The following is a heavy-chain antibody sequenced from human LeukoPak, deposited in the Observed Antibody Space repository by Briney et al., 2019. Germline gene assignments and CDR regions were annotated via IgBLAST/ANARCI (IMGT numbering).Heavy chain of an antibody. J-gene: IGHJ4*02. CDR1: GFTFSVHV. CDR3: VKEAYRVGHNDY. V-gene: IGHV3-64D*06. CDR2: ISSNGHDT. Sequence: PGGSLRLSCSASGFTFSVHVIHWVRQAPGRGLEFVSAISSNGHDTYYADSVKARFTISRDNSQNTVYLQMSSLRTDDTAVYYCVKEAYRVGHNDYWGQGTLVTVSS. D-gene: IGHD3-16*02.